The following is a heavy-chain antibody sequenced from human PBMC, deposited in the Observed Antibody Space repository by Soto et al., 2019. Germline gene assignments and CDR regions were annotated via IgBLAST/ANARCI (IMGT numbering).Heavy chain of an antibody. Sequence: EVQLLESGGGLVQPGGSLKLSCAASGFTFSSYAMSWVRQAPGKGLEWVSTISGSGGSTYYADSVKGRFTISRDNSKKTLYLQMDSLRSEDAAVYYCSKHRMPGTTGEFDDYWGQGTLVTVSS. CDR1: GFTFSSYA. J-gene: IGHJ4*02. V-gene: IGHV3-23*01. CDR3: SKHRMPGTTGEFDDY. D-gene: IGHD3-10*01. CDR2: ISGSGGST.